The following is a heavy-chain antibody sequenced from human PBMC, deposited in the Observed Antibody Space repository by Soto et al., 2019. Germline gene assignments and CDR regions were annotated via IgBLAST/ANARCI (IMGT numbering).Heavy chain of an antibody. CDR2: INPSGGST. Sequence: ASVKVSCKACGDTFISYYLHWVRQAPGQGLEWMGIINPSGGSTNYAQKFQGRVTMTRDTSTSTVYMELSSLRSEDTAVYYCARDLTVWGQGTLVTVSS. CDR1: GDTFISYY. J-gene: IGHJ4*02. CDR3: ARDLTV. V-gene: IGHV1-46*01. D-gene: IGHD4-17*01.